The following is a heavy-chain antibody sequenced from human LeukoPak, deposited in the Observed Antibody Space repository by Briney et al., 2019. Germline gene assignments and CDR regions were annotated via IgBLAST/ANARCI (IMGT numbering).Heavy chain of an antibody. CDR1: GYTFTGYY. Sequence: GASVKVSCKASGYTFTGYYMHWVRQAPGQGLEWMGWINPNSGGTNYAQKFQGRVTMTRDTSISTAYMELSRLRSDDTAVYYCARSWWVVYGDSKFDYWGQGTLVTVSS. V-gene: IGHV1-2*02. D-gene: IGHD4-17*01. CDR3: ARSWWVVYGDSKFDY. CDR2: INPNSGGT. J-gene: IGHJ4*02.